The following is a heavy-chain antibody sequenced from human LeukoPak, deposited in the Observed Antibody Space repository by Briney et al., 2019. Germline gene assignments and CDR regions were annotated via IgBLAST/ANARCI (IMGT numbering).Heavy chain of an antibody. CDR2: IIPIFGTA. CDR1: GYTLTELS. D-gene: IGHD5-18*01. J-gene: IGHJ4*02. CDR3: ARKGVRGYSYGYLDY. Sequence: GASVKVSCKVSGYTLTELSMHWVRQAPGQGLEWMGGIIPIFGTANYAQKFQGRVTITADESTSTAYMELSSLRSEDTAVYHCARKGVRGYSYGYLDYWGQGTLVTVSS. V-gene: IGHV1-69*13.